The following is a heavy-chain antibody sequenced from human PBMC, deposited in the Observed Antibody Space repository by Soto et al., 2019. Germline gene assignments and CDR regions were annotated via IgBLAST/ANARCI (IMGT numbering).Heavy chain of an antibody. D-gene: IGHD4-17*01. CDR3: ARVGRLHYFDY. CDR2: ISYDGSNK. V-gene: IGHV3-30-3*01. J-gene: IGHJ4*02. CDR1: GFTFSSYA. Sequence: QVQLVESGGGVVQPGRSLRLSCAASGFTFSSYAMHWVRQAPGKGLEWVAVISYDGSNKYYANSVKGRVTISRDNSKNTLYLPMNSLRAEDTAVYYCARVGRLHYFDYWGQGTLLTVSS.